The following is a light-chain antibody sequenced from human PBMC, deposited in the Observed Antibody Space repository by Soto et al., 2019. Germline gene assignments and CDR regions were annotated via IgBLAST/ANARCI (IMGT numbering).Light chain of an antibody. CDR2: KAS. CDR1: QSIGRW. V-gene: IGKV1-5*03. Sequence: DIPMTQSPSTLSASIGDRVTITCRASQSIGRWLAWYQQKPGKAPKLLIYKASSLESGVPSRFSGSGSGTEFTLTISSLQPDDFATYYCQQYNNYCTFGQGTKVEIK. CDR3: QQYNNYCT. J-gene: IGKJ1*01.